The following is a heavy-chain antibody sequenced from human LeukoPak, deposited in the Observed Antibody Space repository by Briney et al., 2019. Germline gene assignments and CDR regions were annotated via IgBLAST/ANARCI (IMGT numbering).Heavy chain of an antibody. CDR2: ISYDGSNK. Sequence: GGSLRLSCAASGFTFSSYAMHWVRQAPGKGLEWVAVISYDGSNKYYADSVKGRFTISRDNSKNTLYLQMNSLRAEDTAVYYCAKSPSNYPNWFDPWGQGTLVTVSS. V-gene: IGHV3-30-3*01. CDR3: AKSPSNYPNWFDP. D-gene: IGHD4-11*01. CDR1: GFTFSSYA. J-gene: IGHJ5*02.